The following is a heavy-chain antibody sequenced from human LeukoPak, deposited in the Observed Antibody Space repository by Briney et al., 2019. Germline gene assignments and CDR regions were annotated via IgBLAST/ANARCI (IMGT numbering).Heavy chain of an antibody. Sequence: SCSTYYNPARKSRFTISVDTAKNKFSMKLSSVTAAATAVYYCARGASSSWYPSPEGLDYWGQATLVTVSS. D-gene: IGHD6-13*01. V-gene: IGHV4-30-4*01. J-gene: IGHJ4*02. CDR3: ARGASSSWYPSPEGLDY. CDR2: SCST.